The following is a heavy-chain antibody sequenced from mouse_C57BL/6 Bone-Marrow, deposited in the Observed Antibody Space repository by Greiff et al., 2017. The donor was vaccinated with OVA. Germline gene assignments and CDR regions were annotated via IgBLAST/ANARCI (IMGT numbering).Heavy chain of an antibody. Sequence: LVESGPELVKPGASVKISCKASGYAFSSSWMNWVKQRPGKGLEWIGRIYPGDGDTNYNGKFKGKATLTADKSSSTAYMQLSSLTSEDSAVYFCARRRRQLDYWGQGTTLTVSS. CDR3: ARRRRQLDY. V-gene: IGHV1-82*01. J-gene: IGHJ2*01. D-gene: IGHD3-2*01. CDR1: GYAFSSSW. CDR2: IYPGDGDT.